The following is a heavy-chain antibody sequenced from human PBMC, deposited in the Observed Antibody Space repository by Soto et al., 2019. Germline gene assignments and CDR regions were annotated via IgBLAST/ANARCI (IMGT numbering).Heavy chain of an antibody. CDR2: IIPILGIA. CDR1: GGTFSSYT. CDR3: ARDFPLSGRDGYNFGRANQN. D-gene: IGHD5-12*01. V-gene: IGHV1-69*04. J-gene: IGHJ4*02. Sequence: GASVKVSCKASGGTFSSYTISWVRQAPGQGLEWMGRIIPILGIANYAQKFQGRVTITADKSTSTAYMELSSLRSEDTAVYYCARDFPLSGRDGYNFGRANQNWGQGTLVTVSS.